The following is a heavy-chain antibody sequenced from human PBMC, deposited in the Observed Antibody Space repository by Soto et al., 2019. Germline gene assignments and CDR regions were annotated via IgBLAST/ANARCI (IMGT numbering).Heavy chain of an antibody. CDR3: ARVASIAAADRLYYYYYGMDV. CDR2: INSDGSST. D-gene: IGHD6-13*01. CDR1: GFTFSSYW. J-gene: IGHJ6*02. V-gene: IGHV3-74*01. Sequence: LRLSCSASGFTFSSYWMHWVRQAPGKGLVWVSRINSDGSSTSYADSVKGRFTISRDNAKNTLYLQMNSLRAEDTAVYYCARVASIAAADRLYYYYYGMDVWGQGTTVTVSS.